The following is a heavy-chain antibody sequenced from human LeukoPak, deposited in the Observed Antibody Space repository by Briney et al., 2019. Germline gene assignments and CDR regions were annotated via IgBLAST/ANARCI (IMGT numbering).Heavy chain of an antibody. J-gene: IGHJ3*02. D-gene: IGHD3-10*01. Sequence: SSETLSLTCTVSGGSISSYYWSWIRQPPGKGLEWIGYIYYSGSTNYNPSLKSRVTISVDTSKNQFSLKLSSVTAADTAVYYCARGGEGDAFDIWGQGTMVTVSS. CDR3: ARGGEGDAFDI. V-gene: IGHV4-59*01. CDR1: GGSISSYY. CDR2: IYYSGST.